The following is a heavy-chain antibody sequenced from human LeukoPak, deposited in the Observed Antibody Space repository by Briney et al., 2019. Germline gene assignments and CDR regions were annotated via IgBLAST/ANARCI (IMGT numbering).Heavy chain of an antibody. D-gene: IGHD3-3*01. CDR2: IYSTGST. CDR1: GGSISSGSYY. V-gene: IGHV4-61*02. CDR3: ARDPWSDTDY. Sequence: SETLSLTCTVSGGSISSGSYYWSWIRQSAGKGLEWIGRIYSTGSTSYNPSLESRVTISRDTSKNQFSLNLSSVTAADTAVYYCARDPWSDTDYWGQGTLVTVSS. J-gene: IGHJ4*02.